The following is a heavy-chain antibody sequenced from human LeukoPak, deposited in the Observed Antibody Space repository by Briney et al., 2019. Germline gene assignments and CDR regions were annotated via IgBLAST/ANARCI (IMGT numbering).Heavy chain of an antibody. D-gene: IGHD3-22*01. V-gene: IGHV7-4-1*02. CDR2: INTNTGNP. Sequence: ASVKVSCKASGYTFTSYGVNWVRQAPGQGLEWMGWINTNTGNPTYAQGFTGRFVFSLDTSVSTAYLQISSLEADDTAVYYCARDSPPRYYYDSSGSKFDYWGQGTLVTVPS. CDR1: GYTFTSYG. CDR3: ARDSPPRYYYDSSGSKFDY. J-gene: IGHJ4*02.